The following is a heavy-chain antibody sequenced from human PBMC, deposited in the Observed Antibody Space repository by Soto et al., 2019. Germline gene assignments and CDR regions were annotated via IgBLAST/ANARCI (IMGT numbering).Heavy chain of an antibody. Sequence: SETLSLTCTVSGASISGFYWSWIRKSAGKGLEWIGRIYATGTTDYNHSLKSRVMMSVDTSKKQFSLKLRSVTAADTAVYYCVRDGTKTLRDWFDPWGQGISVTVSS. CDR1: GASISGFY. CDR2: IYATGTT. J-gene: IGHJ5*02. V-gene: IGHV4-4*07. CDR3: VRDGTKTLRDWFDP. D-gene: IGHD1-1*01.